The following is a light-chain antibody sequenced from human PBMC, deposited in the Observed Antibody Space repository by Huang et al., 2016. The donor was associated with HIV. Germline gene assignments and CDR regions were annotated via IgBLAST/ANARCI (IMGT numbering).Light chain of an antibody. CDR1: QSIGTH. V-gene: IGKV1-39*01. CDR2: DAS. J-gene: IGKJ2*01. CDR3: QQSYSFPT. Sequence: DRVTITCRASQSIGTHLNWYQQKSGKAPKLLIYDASKLQSGDPSRFSGGRSGTDFTLTFISLQPDDFATYYCQQSYSFPTFGQGTKLE.